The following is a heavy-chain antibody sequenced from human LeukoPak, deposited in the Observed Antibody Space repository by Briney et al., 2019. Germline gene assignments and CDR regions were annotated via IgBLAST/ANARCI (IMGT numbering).Heavy chain of an antibody. CDR1: GFTFDDYA. CDR3: AKDAIPSGALFDF. CDR2: ISWNGGSI. V-gene: IGHV3-9*01. Sequence: GKSLRLSCAASGFTFDDYAMHWVRQAPGKGLEWVSGISWNGGSIGYADSVKGRFTISRDNAKNSLYLQVNSLRVEDTAFYYCAKDAIPSGALFDFWGQGTLVTVSS. J-gene: IGHJ4*02. D-gene: IGHD4-17*01.